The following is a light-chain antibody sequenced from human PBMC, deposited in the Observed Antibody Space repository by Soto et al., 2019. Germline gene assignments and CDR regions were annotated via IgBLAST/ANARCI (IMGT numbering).Light chain of an antibody. J-gene: IGKJ5*01. V-gene: IGKV3-20*01. Sequence: IVLTQSPATLSLSPGTRAPLSCRASQSVGNNLAWYQQKPGQAPRLLIYAASTRATGIPDRFSGSGSGTDFTLTISRLEPEDFAVFYCQQYAVSPITFGQGTRLEIK. CDR3: QQYAVSPIT. CDR1: QSVGNN. CDR2: AAS.